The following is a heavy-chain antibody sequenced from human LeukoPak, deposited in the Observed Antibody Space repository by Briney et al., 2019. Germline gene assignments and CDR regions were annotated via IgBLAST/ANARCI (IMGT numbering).Heavy chain of an antibody. CDR2: ISYDGSNK. CDR1: GFTFSSYG. Sequence: PGRSLRLSCAASGFTFSSYGMHWVRQAPGNGLEWVAVISYDGSNKYYADSVKGRFTISRDNSKNTLYLQMNSLRAEDTAVYYCAKDGPSTYYYYGMDVWGQGTTVTVSS. V-gene: IGHV3-30*18. J-gene: IGHJ6*02. CDR3: AKDGPSTYYYYGMDV.